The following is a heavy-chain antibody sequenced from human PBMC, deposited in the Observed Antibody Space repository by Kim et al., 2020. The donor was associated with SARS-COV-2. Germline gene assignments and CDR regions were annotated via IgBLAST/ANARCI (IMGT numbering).Heavy chain of an antibody. D-gene: IGHD2-2*01. CDR2: ISAYNGNT. Sequence: ASVKVSCKASGYTFTSYGISWVRQAPGQGLEWMGWISAYNGNTNYAQKLQGRVTMTTDTSTSTAYMELRSLRSDDTAVYYCAREVFCSSTSCYYYYYGMDVWGQGTTVTVSS. V-gene: IGHV1-18*01. CDR3: AREVFCSSTSCYYYYYGMDV. CDR1: GYTFTSYG. J-gene: IGHJ6*02.